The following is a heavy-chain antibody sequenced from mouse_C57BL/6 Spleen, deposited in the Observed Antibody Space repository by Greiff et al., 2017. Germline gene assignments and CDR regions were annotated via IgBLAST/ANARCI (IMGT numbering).Heavy chain of an antibody. CDR1: GFTFSSYT. V-gene: IGHV5-9*01. J-gene: IGHJ1*03. CDR3: ARHYYGSSYVWYFDV. CDR2: ISGGGGNT. D-gene: IGHD1-1*01. Sequence: EVKLEESGGGLVKPGGSLKLSCAASGFTFSSYTMSWVRQTPEKRLEWVATISGGGGNTYYPDSVKGRFTISRDNAKNTLYLQMSSLRSEDTALYYCARHYYGSSYVWYFDVWGTGTTVTVSS.